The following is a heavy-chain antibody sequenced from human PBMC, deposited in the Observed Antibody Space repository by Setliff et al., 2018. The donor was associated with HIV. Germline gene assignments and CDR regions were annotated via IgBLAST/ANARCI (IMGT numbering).Heavy chain of an antibody. J-gene: IGHJ3*01. D-gene: IGHD3-10*01. Sequence: PSETLSLTCTVSGGSISSSSYYWSWIRQPPGTGLEWLGCIYSGGSTNYNPSLGSRVTISLGTSKNQFSLRLTSVTAADTAVYYCARVRSYGSAYDAFDVWGPGTMVTVSS. V-gene: IGHV4-61*05. CDR3: ARVRSYGSAYDAFDV. CDR2: IYSGGST. CDR1: GGSISSSSYY.